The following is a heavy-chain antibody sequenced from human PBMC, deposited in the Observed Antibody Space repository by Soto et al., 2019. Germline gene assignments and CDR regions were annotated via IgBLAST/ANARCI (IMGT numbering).Heavy chain of an antibody. J-gene: IGHJ6*02. CDR2: IFHSGNT. Sequence: SEALSLTCAVSGGSMISTNWWSWVRHSAGKGLEWIGEIFHSGNTNYNPSLKSRVTISVDTSKNQFSLKLSSVTAADTAVYYCARHNGPLYVGYYYDMDVWGQGTTVTVSS. D-gene: IGHD3-16*01. V-gene: IGHV4-4*02. CDR3: ARHNGPLYVGYYYDMDV. CDR1: GGSMISTNW.